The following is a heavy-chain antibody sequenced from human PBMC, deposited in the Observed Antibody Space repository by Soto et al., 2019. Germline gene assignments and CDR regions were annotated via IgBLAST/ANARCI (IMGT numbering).Heavy chain of an antibody. CDR1: GYTFTNYV. V-gene: IGHV1-3*04. Sequence: ASVKVSCKTSGYTFTNYVIHWVRQAPGQRLEWMGWINNGNGNTKHSQTFQGRVTITSDTSASTAYMELRSLSSEDTAVYFCAREIYSPTRNAPRWFDPWGQETLVTVSS. D-gene: IGHD1-1*01. CDR3: AREIYSPTRNAPRWFDP. J-gene: IGHJ5*02. CDR2: INNGNGNT.